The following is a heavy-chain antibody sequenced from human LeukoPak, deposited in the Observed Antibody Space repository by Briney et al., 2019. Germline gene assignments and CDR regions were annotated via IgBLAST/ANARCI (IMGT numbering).Heavy chain of an antibody. CDR1: GFTFRTYT. Sequence: GGSLRLSCAASGFTFRTYTMNWVRQAPGKGLEWVSGIYGCGGGGLYADSVRGRFTISRDDSKNMLYLQMNDLRADDTAVYYCAKDRVPDGIWSLDYWGRGTLVTVSS. V-gene: IGHV3-23*01. D-gene: IGHD1-14*01. CDR3: AKDRVPDGIWSLDY. J-gene: IGHJ4*02. CDR2: IYGCGGGG.